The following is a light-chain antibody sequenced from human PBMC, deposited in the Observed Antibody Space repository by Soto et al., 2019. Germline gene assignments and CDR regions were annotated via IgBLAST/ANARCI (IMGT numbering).Light chain of an antibody. CDR3: QQTFSPYVS. Sequence: DIQMTPSPSSLSVSIGDRVIITCRASQSISTYLNWYQYKPGKAPRLVIFRSATLQSGVPSRFSGRGSGTDFTLTISSLQPEDVATYFCQQTFSPYVSFGGGTRVEI. J-gene: IGKJ4*01. V-gene: IGKV1-39*01. CDR1: QSISTY. CDR2: RSA.